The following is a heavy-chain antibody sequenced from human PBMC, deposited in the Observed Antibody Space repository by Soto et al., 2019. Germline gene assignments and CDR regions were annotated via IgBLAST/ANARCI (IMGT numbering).Heavy chain of an antibody. CDR1: GYSLTRYC. CDR2: IYPGDSDT. Sequence: GEPLNISCESAGYSLTRYCVCKESQMPGQGLEWMGIIYPGDSDTRYSPSSQGQVTISADKSISTAYLQWSSLKASDTAMYYCARIYPFYF. V-gene: IGHV5-51*03. CDR3: ARIYPFYF. J-gene: IGHJ4*01.